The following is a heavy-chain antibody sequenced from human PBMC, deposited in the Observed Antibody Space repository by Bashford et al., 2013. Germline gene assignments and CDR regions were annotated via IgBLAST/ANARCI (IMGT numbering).Heavy chain of an antibody. Sequence: SSETLSLTCAVSAYSISTGYFWGWVRQPPGKGLEWIGSMYHSGSTHYNPSLQSRVTISVDTSKNQFSLKLTSMTAADTAVYYCARMGCSGGDCQSQGIWFDPWGQGTTVTVSS. CDR3: ARMGCSGGDCQSQGIWFDP. J-gene: IGHJ5*02. V-gene: IGHV4-38-2*01. CDR2: MYHSGST. D-gene: IGHD2-21*02. CDR1: AYSISTGYF.